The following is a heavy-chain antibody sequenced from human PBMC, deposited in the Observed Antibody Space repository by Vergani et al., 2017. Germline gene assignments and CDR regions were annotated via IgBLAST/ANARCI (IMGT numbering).Heavy chain of an antibody. CDR1: GFTFSSHG. J-gene: IGHJ5*01. V-gene: IGHV3-33*01. D-gene: IGHD2-15*01. CDR2: IWYDGSNK. Sequence: QVQLVESEGGVVPPGRSLTLSCVASGFTFSSHGMHWVRQAPGKGLEWVAVIWYDGSNKYYGDSVKGRFTISRDNSKNTLYLQMNSLRVEDTAVYYCARWCNEKRLDSWGQGTLFTVSS. CDR3: ARWCNEKRLDS.